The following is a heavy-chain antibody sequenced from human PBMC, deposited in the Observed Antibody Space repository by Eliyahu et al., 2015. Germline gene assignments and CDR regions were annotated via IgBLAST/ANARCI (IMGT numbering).Heavy chain of an antibody. CDR1: XGSISSGGYY. Sequence: QVQLQESGPGLVKPSQTLSLTCTVSXGSISSGGYYWSWIRQHPGKGLEWIGYIYYSGSTYYNPSLKSRVTISVDTSKNQFSLKLSSVTAADTAVYYCAGSYDSSGYYLFWGQGTLVTVSS. D-gene: IGHD3-22*01. V-gene: IGHV4-31*03. J-gene: IGHJ4*02. CDR3: AGSYDSSGYYLF. CDR2: IYYSGST.